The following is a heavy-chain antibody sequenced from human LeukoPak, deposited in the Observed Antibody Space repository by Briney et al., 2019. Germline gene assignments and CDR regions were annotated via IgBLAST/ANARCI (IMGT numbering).Heavy chain of an antibody. CDR2: INSDGSST. D-gene: IGHD3/OR15-3a*01. J-gene: IGHJ4*02. CDR3: AREAPRTGTYDY. V-gene: IGHV3-74*01. CDR1: GFTFSNYW. Sequence: GESLRLSCAASGFTFSNYWMHWFRQAPGKGLVWVSRINSDGSSTSYADSVKGRFTISRDNAKNTLYLQMNSLRAEDTAVFHCAREAPRTGTYDYWGQGTLVTV.